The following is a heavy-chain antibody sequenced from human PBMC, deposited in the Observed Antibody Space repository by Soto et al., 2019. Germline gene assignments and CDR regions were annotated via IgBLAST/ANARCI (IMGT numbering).Heavy chain of an antibody. CDR2: ISGSGGST. Sequence: GGSLRLSCAASGFTFSSYAMSWVRQAPGKGLEWVSAISGSGGSTYYADSVKGRFTISRDNSKNTLYLQMNSLRAEDTAVYYCAKKRMVRGVTSYYYYMDVWGKGTTVTVSS. CDR1: GFTFSSYA. CDR3: AKKRMVRGVTSYYYYMDV. D-gene: IGHD3-10*01. J-gene: IGHJ6*03. V-gene: IGHV3-23*01.